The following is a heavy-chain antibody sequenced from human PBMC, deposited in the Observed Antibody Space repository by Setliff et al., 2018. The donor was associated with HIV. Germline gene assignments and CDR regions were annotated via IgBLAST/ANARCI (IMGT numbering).Heavy chain of an antibody. CDR1: GYTFTSYA. CDR2: ITVGDGNT. D-gene: IGHD2-2*01. Sequence: ASVKVSCKASGYTFTSYAIHWVRQAPGQRLEWMGWITVGDGNTKYSQKFQGRVTIARDTSADTVYMELNSLRSEDTAVYYCARDRCNSVSCYLYNWFDPWGQGTLVTVSS. CDR3: ARDRCNSVSCYLYNWFDP. J-gene: IGHJ5*02. V-gene: IGHV1-3*01.